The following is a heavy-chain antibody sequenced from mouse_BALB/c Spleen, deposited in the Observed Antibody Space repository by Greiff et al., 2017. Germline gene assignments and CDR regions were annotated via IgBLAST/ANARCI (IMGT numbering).Heavy chain of an antibody. V-gene: IGHV2-9*02. J-gene: IGHJ4*01. CDR3: ARDRYDGYYSYAMDY. Sequence: VKLMESGPGLVAPSQSLSITCTVSGFSLTSYGVHWVRQPPGKGLEWLGVIWAGGSTNYNSALMSRLSISKDNSKSQVFLKMNSLQTDDTAMYYCARDRYDGYYSYAMDYWGQGTSVTVSS. D-gene: IGHD2-3*01. CDR2: IWAGGST. CDR1: GFSLTSYG.